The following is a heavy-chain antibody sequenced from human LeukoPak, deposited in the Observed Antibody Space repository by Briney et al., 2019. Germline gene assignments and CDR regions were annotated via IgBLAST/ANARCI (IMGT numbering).Heavy chain of an antibody. CDR3: ARVVAYGPKFQYYFDY. V-gene: IGHV3-33*03. Sequence: PGGSLRLSCAASGFTFSSYGMHWVRQAPGVGLVREPPGWYVGSNKYYADSLKGLFTISRDNAKNSMYLQMITLSAKDTAVYYCARVVAYGPKFQYYFDYWGQGTLVTVSS. D-gene: IGHD4-17*01. CDR1: GFTFSSYG. CDR2: GWYVGSNK. J-gene: IGHJ4*02.